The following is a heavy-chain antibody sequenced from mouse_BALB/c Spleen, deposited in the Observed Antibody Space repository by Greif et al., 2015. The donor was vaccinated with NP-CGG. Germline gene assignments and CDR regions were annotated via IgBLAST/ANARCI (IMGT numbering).Heavy chain of an antibody. CDR3: TRPYYDYDGAWFAY. Sequence: VQLQQSGTVLARPGASVKMSCKASGYTFTSYWMHWVKQRPGQGLEWIGAIYPGNSDTSYNQKFKGKAKLTAVTSTSTAYMELSSLTNEDSAVYYCTRPYYDYDGAWFAYWGQGTLVTVSA. CDR2: IYPGNSDT. CDR1: GYTFTSYW. D-gene: IGHD2-4*01. V-gene: IGHV1-5*01. J-gene: IGHJ3*01.